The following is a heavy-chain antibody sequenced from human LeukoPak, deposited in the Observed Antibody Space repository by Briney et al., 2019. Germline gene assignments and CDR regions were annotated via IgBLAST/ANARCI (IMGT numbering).Heavy chain of an antibody. CDR2: IYYSGST. CDR3: ARHIRGYSYGPFDY. D-gene: IGHD5-18*01. V-gene: IGHV4-59*08. CDR1: GGSISSYY. J-gene: IGHJ4*02. Sequence: ASETLSLTCTVSGGSISSYYWSWIRQPPGKGLEWIGYIYYSGSTNYSPSLKSRVTISVDTSKNQFSLKLTSVTAADTAVYYCARHIRGYSYGPFDYWGQGSLVTVSS.